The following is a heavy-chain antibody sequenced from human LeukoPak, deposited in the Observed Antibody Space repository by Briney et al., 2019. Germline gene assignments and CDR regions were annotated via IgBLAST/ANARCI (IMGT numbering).Heavy chain of an antibody. V-gene: IGHV4-59*01. CDR2: INYSGST. CDR1: GGFLSGFY. J-gene: IGHJ4*02. D-gene: IGHD5-18*01. CDR3: ARADTKMLQFFFDT. Sequence: KPSETLSLTCSVSGGFLSGFYWVWIRQPPGEGLEYIAYINYSGSTNYNPSLKSRVTISVDRSMNQFSLTLTSATAAHTAVYYCARADTKMLQFFFDTWGPGTPLTVSS.